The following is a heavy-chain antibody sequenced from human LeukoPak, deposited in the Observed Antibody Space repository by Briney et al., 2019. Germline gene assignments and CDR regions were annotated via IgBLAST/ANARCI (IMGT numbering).Heavy chain of an antibody. CDR1: GFTFSSYA. V-gene: IGHV3-64*01. Sequence: PGGSLRLSCAASGFTFSSYAMHWVRQATGKGLEYVSAIRSNGGSTYYANSVKGRFTISRDNSKNTLYLQMGSLRAEDMAVYYCARSPGEVVNPEYAFDIWGQGTMVTVSS. D-gene: IGHD3-10*01. CDR3: ARSPGEVVNPEYAFDI. CDR2: IRSNGGST. J-gene: IGHJ3*02.